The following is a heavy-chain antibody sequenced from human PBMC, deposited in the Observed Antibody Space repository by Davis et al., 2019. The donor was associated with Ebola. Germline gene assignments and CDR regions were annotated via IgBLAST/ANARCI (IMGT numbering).Heavy chain of an antibody. V-gene: IGHV1-2*02. CDR1: GYTFTSYY. CDR3: ARKAYDSSGYLDPVGAFDI. D-gene: IGHD3-22*01. CDR2: INPNSGGT. Sequence: ASVKVSCKASGYTFTSYYMHWVRQAPGQGLEWMGWINPNSGGTNYAQKFQGRVTMTTDTSTSTAYMELRSLRSDDTAVYYCARKAYDSSGYLDPVGAFDIWGQGTMVTVSS. J-gene: IGHJ3*02.